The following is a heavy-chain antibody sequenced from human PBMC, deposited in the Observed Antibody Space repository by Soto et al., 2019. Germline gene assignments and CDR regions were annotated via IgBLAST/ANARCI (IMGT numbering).Heavy chain of an antibody. D-gene: IGHD2-8*01. CDR2: IYYSGST. J-gene: IGHJ4*02. V-gene: IGHV4-39*01. CDR1: GGSISSSSYY. CDR3: ARQDIVLMVYANDY. Sequence: QLQLQESGPGLVKPSETLSLTCTVSGGSISSSSYYWGWIRQPPGKGLEWIGSIYYSGSTYYNPSLKRRVTISVDTSKNQFSLKLSSVTAADTAVYYCARQDIVLMVYANDYWGQGTLVTVSS.